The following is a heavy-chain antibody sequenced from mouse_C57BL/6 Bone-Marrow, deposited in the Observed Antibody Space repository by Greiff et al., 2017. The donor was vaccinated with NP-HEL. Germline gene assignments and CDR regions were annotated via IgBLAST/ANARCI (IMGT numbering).Heavy chain of an antibody. D-gene: IGHD2-5*01. J-gene: IGHJ1*03. Sequence: QVQLQQSGAELVKPGASVKISCKASGYAFSSYWMNWVKQRPGKGLEWIGQIYPGDGDTNYNGKFKGKATLTADKSSSTAYMQLSSLTSEDSAVYFCAREGVYSNYPDVWGTGTTVTVSS. V-gene: IGHV1-80*01. CDR1: GYAFSSYW. CDR3: AREGVYSNYPDV. CDR2: IYPGDGDT.